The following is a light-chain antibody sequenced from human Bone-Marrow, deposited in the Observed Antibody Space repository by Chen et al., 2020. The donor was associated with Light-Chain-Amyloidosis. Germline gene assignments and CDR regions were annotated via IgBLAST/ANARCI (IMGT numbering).Light chain of an antibody. CDR1: DLPTKY. J-gene: IGLJ2*01. Sequence: SYELTQPHSVSLSPGQTARITCSGDDLPTKYAYLYQKKQGQDPVLVIHRETERTSGISERFSGTSSGRSATLTFSGVQAEYVADYPCQAAVTCGTYELIFCGVTKLIVL. CDR3: QAAVTCGTYELI. V-gene: IGLV3-25*03. CDR2: RET.